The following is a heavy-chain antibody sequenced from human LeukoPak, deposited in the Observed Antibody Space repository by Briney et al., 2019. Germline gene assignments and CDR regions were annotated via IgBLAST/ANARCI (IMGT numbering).Heavy chain of an antibody. J-gene: IGHJ5*02. CDR1: DYTYTSYG. D-gene: IGHD1-1*01. CDR2: ISGYNGNT. Sequence: SVKVSCKASDYTYTSYGISWVRQAPGQGLEWMGWISGYNGNTNYAQKFQARVTMTTDTSTTTAYMELRSLRSDDTAVYYCARDGTPGTTFRFDPWGQGTLVTVSS. CDR3: ARDGTPGTTFRFDP. V-gene: IGHV1-18*01.